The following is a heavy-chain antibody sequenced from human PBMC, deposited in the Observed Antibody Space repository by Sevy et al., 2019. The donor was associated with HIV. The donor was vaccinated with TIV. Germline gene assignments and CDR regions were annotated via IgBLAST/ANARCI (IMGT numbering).Heavy chain of an antibody. V-gene: IGHV3-73*01. CDR3: TSGIAVVGTVYFDY. D-gene: IGHD6-19*01. Sequence: GGSLRLSCAASGFTFSGSAMDWFRHTSGKGLEWLGRIRNQANNYATTYAASVKGRFVISRDDSKNTAYLHMNNLKTEDTAVYYCTSGIAVVGTVYFDYWGRGTLVTVSS. J-gene: IGHJ4*02. CDR2: IRNQANNYAT. CDR1: GFTFSGSA.